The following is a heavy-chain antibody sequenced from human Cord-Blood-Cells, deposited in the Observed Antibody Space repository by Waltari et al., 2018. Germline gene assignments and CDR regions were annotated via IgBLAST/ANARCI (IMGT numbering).Heavy chain of an antibody. V-gene: IGHV4-39*01. Sequence: QLQLQESGPGLVKPSETLSLTCTVSGSSISSSSYYWGWIRQPPVKGLEWIGSIYYSGSTYYNPSLKSRVTLSVDTSKNQFYLKLRSVTAADTAVYYCARHFWGATTIDYWGQGTLVTVSS. CDR3: ARHFWGATTIDY. D-gene: IGHD1-26*01. CDR2: IYYSGST. J-gene: IGHJ4*02. CDR1: GSSISSSSYY.